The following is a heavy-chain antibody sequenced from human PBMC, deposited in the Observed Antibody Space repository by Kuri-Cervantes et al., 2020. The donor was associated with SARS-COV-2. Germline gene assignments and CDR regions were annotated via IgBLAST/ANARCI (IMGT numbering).Heavy chain of an antibody. Sequence: LSLTCAASGFTFSSYAMSWVRQAPGKGLVWVSHISLDGSRTSYADSVKGRFTISRDNANNTMYLQLNSLRAEDTAVYYCARDRAAAATYAFDVSGQGTMVTVSS. CDR1: GFTFSSYA. CDR2: ISLDGSRT. J-gene: IGHJ3*01. CDR3: ARDRAAAATYAFDV. V-gene: IGHV3-74*03. D-gene: IGHD6-13*01.